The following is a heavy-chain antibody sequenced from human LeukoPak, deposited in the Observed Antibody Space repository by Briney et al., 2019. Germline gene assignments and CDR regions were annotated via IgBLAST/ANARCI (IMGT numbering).Heavy chain of an antibody. V-gene: IGHV4-59*01. J-gene: IGHJ3*02. CDR3: ARWVVAATLTHAFDI. CDR1: GGSIRSYY. D-gene: IGHD2-15*01. CDR2: IYYSGST. Sequence: SETLSLTXTVSGGSIRSYYWSWIRQTPGKGLEWIGYIYYSGSTNYNPSLKSRVTISVDTSKNQFSLKLSSVTAADTAVYYCARWVVAATLTHAFDIWGQGTMVTVSS.